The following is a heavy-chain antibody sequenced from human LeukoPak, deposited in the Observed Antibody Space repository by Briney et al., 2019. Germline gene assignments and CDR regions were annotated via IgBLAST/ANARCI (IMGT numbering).Heavy chain of an antibody. D-gene: IGHD5-12*01. CDR1: GGTFSSYA. V-gene: IGHV1-2*06. Sequence: ASVKVSCKASGGTFSSYAISWVRQAPGQGLEWMGRINPNSGGTSYAQKFQGRVTMTRDTSISTAYMELSRLRSDDTAVYYCARVNRGYSGYEFSYWGQGTLVTVSS. CDR3: ARVNRGYSGYEFSY. J-gene: IGHJ4*02. CDR2: INPNSGGT.